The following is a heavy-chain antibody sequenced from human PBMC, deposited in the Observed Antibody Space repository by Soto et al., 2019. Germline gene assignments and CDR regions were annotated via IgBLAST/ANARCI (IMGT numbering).Heavy chain of an antibody. D-gene: IGHD6-19*01. J-gene: IGHJ6*02. CDR2: ISGSGGST. CDR1: GFTFSSYA. Sequence: GGSLRLSCAASGFTFSSYAMSWVRQAPGKGLEWVSAISGSGGSTYYADSVKGRFTISRDNSKNTLYLQMNSLRAEDTAVYYCAKDIEAVAGPLWGMDVWGQGTTVTVSS. V-gene: IGHV3-23*01. CDR3: AKDIEAVAGPLWGMDV.